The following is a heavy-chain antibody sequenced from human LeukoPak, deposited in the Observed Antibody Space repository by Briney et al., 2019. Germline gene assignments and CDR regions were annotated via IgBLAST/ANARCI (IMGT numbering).Heavy chain of an antibody. CDR1: GFTFSSYA. V-gene: IGHV3-64*01. J-gene: IGHJ4*02. CDR3: ASAQPLDSFNY. CDR2: ISSNAGST. Sequence: GGSLRLSCAASGFTFSSYAMHWVRQAPGKGLEFVSAISSNAGSTYYANSVKGRFTISRDNSKNTLYLQMGSLRAEDMAVYYCASAQPLDSFNYWGQGTLVTVSS. D-gene: IGHD1-1*01.